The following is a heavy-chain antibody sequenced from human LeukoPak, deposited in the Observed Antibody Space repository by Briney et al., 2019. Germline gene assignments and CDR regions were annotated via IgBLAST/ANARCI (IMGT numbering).Heavy chain of an antibody. Sequence: ASVKVSCKASGYTFTAYYMHWVRQAPGQGLEWMGWINPNTGGTKYAQKFQGRVTMTRDTSISTAYMELSRLRSDDTAVYYCARGGYYYDSSGYSGFDYWGQGTLVTVSS. D-gene: IGHD3-22*01. CDR1: GYTFTAYY. CDR3: ARGGYYYDSSGYSGFDY. CDR2: INPNTGGT. J-gene: IGHJ4*02. V-gene: IGHV1-2*02.